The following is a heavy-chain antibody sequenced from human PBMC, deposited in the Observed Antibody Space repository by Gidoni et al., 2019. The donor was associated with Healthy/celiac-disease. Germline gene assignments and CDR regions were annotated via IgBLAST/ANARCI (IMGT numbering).Heavy chain of an antibody. V-gene: IGHV3-74*01. CDR1: GFTFSSYW. CDR2: INSDGSST. CDR3: ARARPCPAIRAVCDRVYYMDV. Sequence: EVQLVESGGGLVQPGWSLRLSCAASGFTFSSYWMHWVRQAPGKGLVWVSRINSDGSSTSYADSVKGRFTISRDNAKNTLYLQMNSLRAEDTAVYYCARARPCPAIRAVCDRVYYMDVWGKGTTVTVSS. J-gene: IGHJ6*03. D-gene: IGHD2-21*01.